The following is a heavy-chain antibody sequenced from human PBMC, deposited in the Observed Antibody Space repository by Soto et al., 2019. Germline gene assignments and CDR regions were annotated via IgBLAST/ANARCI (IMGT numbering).Heavy chain of an antibody. J-gene: IGHJ5*02. Sequence: QVHLVQSGAEVKKPGSSVNVSCKASGGTFSNYAITWVRQAPGQGLEWVGRIIPIFGTTNVAQKFQGRVTITAXEXTPXAYMELSGLRSDDTAVYYCAKDGGADGYFGNWLDPWGQGTLVTVSS. V-gene: IGHV1-69*15. D-gene: IGHD5-12*01. CDR3: AKDGGADGYFGNWLDP. CDR2: IIPIFGTT. CDR1: GGTFSNYA.